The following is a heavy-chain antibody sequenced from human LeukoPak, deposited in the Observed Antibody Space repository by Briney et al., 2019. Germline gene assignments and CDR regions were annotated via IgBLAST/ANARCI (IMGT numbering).Heavy chain of an antibody. CDR1: GFTFSSHA. CDR3: ARDRLGEKYQDY. Sequence: GGSLRLSCEASGFTFSSHAMHWVRQAPGKGLEWVAVVSSDGSKKYYADSVKGRSTISRDNSKNTLYLQMNSLRAEDTAVYYSARDRLGEKYQDYWGQGTLVTVSS. D-gene: IGHD2-2*01. CDR2: VSSDGSKK. J-gene: IGHJ4*02. V-gene: IGHV3-30*01.